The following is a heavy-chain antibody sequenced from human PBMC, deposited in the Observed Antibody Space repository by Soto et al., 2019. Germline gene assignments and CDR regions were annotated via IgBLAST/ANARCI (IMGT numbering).Heavy chain of an antibody. CDR2: ISAYNGNT. V-gene: IGHV1-18*01. Sequence: ASVKVSCKASGYTFTSYGISWVRQAPGQGLEWMGWISAYNGNTNYAQKLQGRVTMTTDTSTSTAYMELRSLRSDDTAVYYCARAIRLIRCVGDCYSYLDFDDWGQGTVVSVPS. CDR3: ARAIRLIRCVGDCYSYLDFDD. CDR1: GYTFTSYG. D-gene: IGHD2-21*02. J-gene: IGHJ4*02.